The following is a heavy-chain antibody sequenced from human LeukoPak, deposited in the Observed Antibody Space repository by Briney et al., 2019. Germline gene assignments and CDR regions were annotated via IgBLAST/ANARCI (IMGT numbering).Heavy chain of an antibody. Sequence: GTPLRLSCVASGLTFRNYGFHWVRQAPGKGPEWVAIIYSGGGTTKYYAESVKDRFTITRDDSRDTLYLQMNSLRAEDTAVYYCVVILVPGGVWHFDLWGRGTLVTVSS. J-gene: IGHJ2*01. CDR2: IYSGGGTTK. V-gene: IGHV3-33*03. CDR3: VVILVPGGVWHFDL. CDR1: GLTFRNYG. D-gene: IGHD2-2*01.